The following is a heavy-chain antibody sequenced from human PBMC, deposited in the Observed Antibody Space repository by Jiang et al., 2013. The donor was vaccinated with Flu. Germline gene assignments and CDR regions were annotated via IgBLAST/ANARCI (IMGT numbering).Heavy chain of an antibody. CDR1: GYRFTSYW. Sequence: GAEVKKPGESLKISCKGSGYRFTSYWIGWVRQMPGKGLEWMGIIYPSDSDTRYSPSFQGQVTISADKSTTTAYLQWSSLKASDTAIYYCTRTPFLEWVFFGDAFDLWGQGTMVTVSS. CDR3: TRTPFLEWVFFGDAFDL. V-gene: IGHV5-51*01. D-gene: IGHD3-3*02. CDR2: IYPSDSDT. J-gene: IGHJ3*01.